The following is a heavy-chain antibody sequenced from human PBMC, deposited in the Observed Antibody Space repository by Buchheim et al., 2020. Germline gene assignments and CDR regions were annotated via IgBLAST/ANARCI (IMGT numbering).Heavy chain of an antibody. D-gene: IGHD6-13*01. Sequence: EVQQVESGGGLVQPGGSLRLSCAASGFTFSSYEMNWVRQAPGKGLEWVSYITSSGDIGYYADSVKGRFTISRDNAKNSLYLQMNSLRAEDTAVYYCARDLGAAGQHFDYWGQGTL. CDR1: GFTFSSYE. CDR3: ARDLGAAGQHFDY. V-gene: IGHV3-48*03. J-gene: IGHJ4*02. CDR2: ITSSGDIG.